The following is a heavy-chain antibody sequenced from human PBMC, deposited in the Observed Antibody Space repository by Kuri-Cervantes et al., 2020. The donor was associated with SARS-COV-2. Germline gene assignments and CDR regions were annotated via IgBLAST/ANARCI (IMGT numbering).Heavy chain of an antibody. D-gene: IGHD6-19*01. CDR1: GFTFDDYA. V-gene: IGHV3-43D*04. Sequence: GESLKISCAASGFTFDDYAMHWVRQAPGKGLEWVSLISWDGGSTYYADSVKGRFTISRDNSKNSLYLQMNSLRAEDTALYYCAKDYSSGWYWNYGMDVWGQGNTVTVSS. J-gene: IGHJ6*02. CDR3: AKDYSSGWYWNYGMDV. CDR2: ISWDGGST.